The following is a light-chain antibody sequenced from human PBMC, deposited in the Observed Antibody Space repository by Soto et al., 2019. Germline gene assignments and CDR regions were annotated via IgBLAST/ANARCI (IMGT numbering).Light chain of an antibody. V-gene: IGKV1-39*01. J-gene: IGKJ4*01. CDR1: QNINSY. CDR3: QQSYNIPLT. CDR2: ATS. Sequence: DNQMTQSPSSLSASVGDRVTISCRASQNINSYVNWYQQKPGKAPNLLIYATSSLQTGVPSRFSGSGSGTDFTLTVSSLQPEDFATYYCQQSYNIPLTFGGGTKVDIK.